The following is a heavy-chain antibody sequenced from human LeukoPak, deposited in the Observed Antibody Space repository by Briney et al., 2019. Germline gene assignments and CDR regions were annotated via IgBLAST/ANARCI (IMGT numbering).Heavy chain of an antibody. Sequence: PGGSLRLSCAASGFTFSSYGMHWVRQAPGKGLEWVAFIRYDGSNEYYADSVKGRFTISRDNSKNTLYLQMNSLRAEDTAVYYCAKTGSFTYYYYMDVWGKGTTVTVSS. CDR1: GFTFSSYG. J-gene: IGHJ6*03. V-gene: IGHV3-30*02. CDR2: IRYDGSNE. D-gene: IGHD1-14*01. CDR3: AKTGSFTYYYYMDV.